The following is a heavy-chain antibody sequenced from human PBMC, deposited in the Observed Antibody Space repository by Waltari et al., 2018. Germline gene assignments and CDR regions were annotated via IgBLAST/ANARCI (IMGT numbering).Heavy chain of an antibody. CDR1: GYSISSGYY. J-gene: IGHJ4*02. CDR3: AREGLLAPYFDY. CDR2: IYHSGST. V-gene: IGHV4-38-2*02. Sequence: QVQLQESGPGLVKPSETLSLTCAVSGYSISSGYYWGWIRQPPGKGLEWIGSIYHSGSTYYNPSLNSGVAISVATSKNQFSLKLSSVTAADTAVYYCAREGLLAPYFDYWGQGTLVTVSS.